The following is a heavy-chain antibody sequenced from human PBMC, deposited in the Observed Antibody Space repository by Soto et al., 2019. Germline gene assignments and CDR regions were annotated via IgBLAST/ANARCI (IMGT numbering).Heavy chain of an antibody. CDR2: ISGSGGST. V-gene: IGHV3-23*01. CDR3: AKDRDRGGWQNWFDP. CDR1: GFTFSSYA. Sequence: PGGSLRLSCAASGFTFSSYAMSWVRQTPGKGLEWVSPISGSGGSTYYADSVKGRFTISRDNSKNTLYLQMNSPRAEDTAVYYCAKDRDRGGWQNWFDPWGQGTLVTVS. D-gene: IGHD6-19*01. J-gene: IGHJ5*02.